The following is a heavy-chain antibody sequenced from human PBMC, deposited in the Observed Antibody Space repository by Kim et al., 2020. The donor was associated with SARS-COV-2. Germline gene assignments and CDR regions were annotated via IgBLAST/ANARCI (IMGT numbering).Heavy chain of an antibody. CDR1: GYNFASHW. D-gene: IGHD3-10*01. J-gene: IGHJ4*02. Sequence: GESLKISCQASGYNFASHWIGWVRQKPGKGLEWMGIIYPDDSDTTYSPSFAGQVIISADKSVTTAYLQWNNLKASDTAIYFCARLGRYCSTPDFYPPGGCNYVDLWGRGTLVTVSS. CDR3: ARLGRYCSTPDFYPPGGCNYVDL. CDR2: IYPDDSDT. V-gene: IGHV5-51*01.